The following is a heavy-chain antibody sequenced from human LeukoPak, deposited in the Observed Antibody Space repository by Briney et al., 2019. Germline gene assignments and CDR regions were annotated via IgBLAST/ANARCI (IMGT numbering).Heavy chain of an antibody. CDR3: ARPIVVVPLRAFDI. CDR2: INHSGST. V-gene: IGHV4-34*01. J-gene: IGHJ3*02. CDR1: GGSFSGYY. D-gene: IGHD2-21*01. Sequence: SETLSLTCAVYGGSFSGYYWSWIRQPPGKGLERIGEINHSGSTNYNPSLKSRVIISVDTSKNQFSLKLNSVTAADTAVYYCARPIVVVPLRAFDIWGQGTMVTVSS.